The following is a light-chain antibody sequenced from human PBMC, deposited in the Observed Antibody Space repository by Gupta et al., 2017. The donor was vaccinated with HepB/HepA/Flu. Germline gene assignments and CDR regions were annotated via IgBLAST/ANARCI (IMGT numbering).Light chain of an antibody. J-gene: IGKJ3*01. CDR3: QQRSNGPPSFT. CDR1: QSVSSY. Sequence: EIVLTQSPATLSLSPGERATLSCRASQSVSSYLAWYQQKPGQAPRLLIYDASNRATGIPARFSGSGSGTDFPLTISSLEPEDFAVYYCQQRSNGPPSFTFGHGTKVDIK. CDR2: DAS. V-gene: IGKV3-11*01.